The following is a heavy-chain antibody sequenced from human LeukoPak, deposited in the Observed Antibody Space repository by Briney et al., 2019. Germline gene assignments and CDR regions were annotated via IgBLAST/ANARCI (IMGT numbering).Heavy chain of an antibody. J-gene: IGHJ6*03. CDR2: INSDGSST. V-gene: IGHV3-74*01. CDR3: ARTMVRGGLYIDV. Sequence: AGGYLRLSCAASGFTFSSYWGHWVRQAPGKGLVWVSRINSDGSSTSYADSVKGRFTISRDNAKNTLYLQMNSLNADDTAVYYWARTMVRGGLYIDVWGKGTTVTVSS. D-gene: IGHD3-10*01. CDR1: GFTFSSYW.